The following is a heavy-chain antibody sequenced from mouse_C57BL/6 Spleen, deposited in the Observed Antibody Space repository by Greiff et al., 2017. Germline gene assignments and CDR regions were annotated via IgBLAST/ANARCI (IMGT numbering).Heavy chain of an antibody. V-gene: IGHV1-55*01. CDR1: GYTFTSYW. CDR2: IYPGSGRT. Sequence: QVQLQQPGAELVKPGASVKMSCKASGYTFTSYWITWVKQRTGQGLEWIGDIYPGSGRTNYNEKFKSKATLTVDTSSSTAYMQLSSLTSEDSAVYYCARSADYDGFDAMDDWGQGTSVTVSS. D-gene: IGHD2-4*01. J-gene: IGHJ4*01. CDR3: ARSADYDGFDAMDD.